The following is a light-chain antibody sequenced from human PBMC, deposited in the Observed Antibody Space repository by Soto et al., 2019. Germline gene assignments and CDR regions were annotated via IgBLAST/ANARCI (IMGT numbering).Light chain of an antibody. Sequence: EVLLTQSPGTLSLSPGERATLSCRASQSVNNNFLAWYQQKPGQAPRLLIYGASSRATGIPDKFSGSGSGTAFTLTTSRLEPEDFAVYFCQQYGRTPRTFGQGTKVDIK. V-gene: IGKV3-20*01. CDR3: QQYGRTPRT. CDR1: QSVNNNF. J-gene: IGKJ1*01. CDR2: GAS.